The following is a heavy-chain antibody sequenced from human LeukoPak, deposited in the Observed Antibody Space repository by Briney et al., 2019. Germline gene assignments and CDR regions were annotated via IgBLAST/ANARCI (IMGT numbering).Heavy chain of an antibody. CDR1: GGTFSSYA. V-gene: IGHV1-69*05. D-gene: IGHD4-17*01. J-gene: IGHJ4*02. Sequence: GASVKVSCKASGGTFSSYAISWVRQAPGQGLEWMGGIIPIFGTANYAQKFQGRVTITTDESTSTAYMELSSLRSEDTAVYYCAREDYGDFRLDYWGQGTLVTISS. CDR2: IIPIFGTA. CDR3: AREDYGDFRLDY.